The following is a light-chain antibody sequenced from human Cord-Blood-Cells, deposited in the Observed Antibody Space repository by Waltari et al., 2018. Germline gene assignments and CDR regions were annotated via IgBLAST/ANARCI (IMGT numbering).Light chain of an antibody. CDR1: QSISSW. Sequence: DNQMTQSPSTLSVSVGDRVTTTCRAIQSISSWLAWYPQKPGKAPKLLIYDASSLETGVPSRFSGSGSGTEFTLTISSLQPDDFATYYCQQYNRYSQTFGQGTKVEIK. CDR2: DAS. J-gene: IGKJ1*01. V-gene: IGKV1-5*01. CDR3: QQYNRYSQT.